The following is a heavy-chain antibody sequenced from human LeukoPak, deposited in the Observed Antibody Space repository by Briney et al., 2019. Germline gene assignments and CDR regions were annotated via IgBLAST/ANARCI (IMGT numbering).Heavy chain of an antibody. J-gene: IGHJ4*02. V-gene: IGHV3-23*01. D-gene: IGHD4-11*01. CDR1: GFTFSSYA. Sequence: GGSLRLSCAASGFTFSSYAMSWVRQAPGKGLEWVSAISGSGGSTYYADSVKGRFSISRDNSKNTLYLQMNSLRAEDTAVYYCAKDLDYTTYAYYFDYWGQGTLVTVSS. CDR3: AKDLDYTTYAYYFDY. CDR2: ISGSGGST.